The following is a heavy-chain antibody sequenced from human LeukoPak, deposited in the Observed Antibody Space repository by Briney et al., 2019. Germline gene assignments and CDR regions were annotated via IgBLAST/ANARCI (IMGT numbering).Heavy chain of an antibody. CDR1: GYTFISYA. CDR2: INTNTGSP. CDR3: ARDSDYVWGSYPYYII. V-gene: IGHV7-4-1*02. D-gene: IGHD3-16*02. Sequence: ASVKVSCKASGYTFISYAMNWVRQAPGQGLEWMGWINTNTGSPTYAQGFTGRFVFSLDTSVSTAYLQISSLKAEDTAVYYCARDSDYVWGSYPYYIIWGQGTLVTVSS. J-gene: IGHJ4*02.